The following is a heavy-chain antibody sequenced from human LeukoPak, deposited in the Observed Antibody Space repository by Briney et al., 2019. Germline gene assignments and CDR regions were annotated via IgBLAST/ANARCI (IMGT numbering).Heavy chain of an antibody. CDR3: ARSYGSGRDAIYGMDV. J-gene: IGHJ6*02. CDR1: GGSISSGDYY. CDR2: IYYSGST. D-gene: IGHD3-10*01. V-gene: IGHV4-30-4*01. Sequence: ASETLSLTCTVSGGSISSGDYYWSWLRQPPGKGLEWIGYIYYSGSTYYNPSLKSRVTISVDTSKNQFSLKLSSVTAADTAVYYCARSYGSGRDAIYGMDVWGQGTTVTVSS.